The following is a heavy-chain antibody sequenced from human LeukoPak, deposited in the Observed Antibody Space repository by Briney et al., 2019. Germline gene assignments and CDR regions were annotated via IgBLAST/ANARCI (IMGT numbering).Heavy chain of an antibody. V-gene: IGHV4-59*08. CDR2: VYYTGST. J-gene: IGHJ4*02. CDR3: ARRNEGLHY. CDR1: GGSITNYY. Sequence: SETLSLTCTVSGGSITNYYWSWIRQPPGKGLEWIGYVYYTGSTNYNPSLKSRVTISVDTSKNQLSLKLSSVTAADTAVYYCARRNEGLHYWGQGTLVTVSS.